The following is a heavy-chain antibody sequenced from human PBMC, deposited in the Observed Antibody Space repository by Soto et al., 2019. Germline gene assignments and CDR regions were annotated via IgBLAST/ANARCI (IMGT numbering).Heavy chain of an antibody. D-gene: IGHD3-10*01. CDR3: ARDDGSGPYY. J-gene: IGHJ4*02. V-gene: IGHV3-33*01. CDR1: GFTFSNYG. CDR2: VWYDGTNS. Sequence: QVHLVESGGGVVQPGRSLRLSCAASGFTFSNYGMHWVRQAPGKGLEWVSYVWYDGTNSHYAGSVRGRFTISRDNSKNMLFLEMTHLTAEDTAVYYCARDDGSGPYYWGQGTLVTVSS.